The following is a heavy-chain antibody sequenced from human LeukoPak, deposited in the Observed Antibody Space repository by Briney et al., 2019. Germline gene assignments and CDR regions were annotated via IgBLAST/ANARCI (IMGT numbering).Heavy chain of an antibody. D-gene: IGHD6-6*01. V-gene: IGHV3-74*01. Sequence: PGGSLRLSCTASGFTFGDYAMSWFRQAPGKRLVWLSRISSDGTVTNYADSVQGRFTISRDNAKNIVYLQISNLRTEDTGVYYCARYSSSSGGASYYLDYWGHGTLVTVSS. J-gene: IGHJ4*01. CDR3: ARYSSSSGGASYYLDY. CDR1: GFTFGDYA. CDR2: ISSDGTVT.